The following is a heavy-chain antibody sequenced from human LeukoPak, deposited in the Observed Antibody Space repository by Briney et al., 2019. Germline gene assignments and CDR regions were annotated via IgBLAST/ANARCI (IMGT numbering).Heavy chain of an antibody. V-gene: IGHV4-59*01. CDR3: ARETYYFGSGSSRDKYYFDY. Sequence: SGTLSLTCTVSGGSISSYYWSWIRQPPGKGLGWIGYIYYSGSTNYNPSLKSRVTISVDTSKNQFSLKLSSVTAADTAVYYCARETYYFGSGSSRDKYYFDYWGQGTLVTVSS. CDR2: IYYSGST. J-gene: IGHJ4*02. CDR1: GGSISSYY. D-gene: IGHD3-10*01.